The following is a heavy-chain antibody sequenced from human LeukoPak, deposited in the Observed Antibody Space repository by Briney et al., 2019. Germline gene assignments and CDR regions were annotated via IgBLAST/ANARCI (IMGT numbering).Heavy chain of an antibody. Sequence: SETLSLTCAADGVSFSGVCWSWVRQTPGKGLEWVGDINITANTNYNPSLTDYNPSLKSRVTISVDSSNKDLSLGDASLTAADTGGYYFARGRHDPFEYGYYMDVWGKGTTVTVSS. CDR2: INITANTNYNPSLT. V-gene: IGHV4-34*01. J-gene: IGHJ6*03. D-gene: IGHD2-2*01. CDR1: GVSFSGVC. CDR3: ARGRHDPFEYGYYMDV.